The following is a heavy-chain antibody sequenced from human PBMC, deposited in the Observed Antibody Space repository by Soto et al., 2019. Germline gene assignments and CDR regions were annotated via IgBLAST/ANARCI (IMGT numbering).Heavy chain of an antibody. Sequence: DSVKVSCKASGYTFTSYDINWVRQATGQGLEWMGWMNPNSGNTGYAQKFQGRVTMTRNTSISTAYMELSSLRSEDTAVYYCARVKEGLWGYCNYWGQGTLVPVSS. CDR1: GYTFTSYD. D-gene: IGHD3-16*01. CDR2: MNPNSGNT. J-gene: IGHJ4*02. V-gene: IGHV1-8*01. CDR3: ARVKEGLWGYCNY.